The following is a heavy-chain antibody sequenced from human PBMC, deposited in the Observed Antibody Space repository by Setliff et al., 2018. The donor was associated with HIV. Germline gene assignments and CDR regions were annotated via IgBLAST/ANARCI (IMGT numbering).Heavy chain of an antibody. CDR3: ARGGSGWPGYYYYHMDV. J-gene: IGHJ6*03. Sequence: ASVKVSCKTSGGTFSSYSITWVRQAPGQGLEWMGGINGGNGKTKYSQEFQGRVTITRDTSASTAYMELSSLRSEDMAVYYCARGGSGWPGYYYYHMDVWGKGTTVTVSS. CDR2: INGGNGKT. D-gene: IGHD6-19*01. CDR1: GGTFSSYS. V-gene: IGHV1-3*03.